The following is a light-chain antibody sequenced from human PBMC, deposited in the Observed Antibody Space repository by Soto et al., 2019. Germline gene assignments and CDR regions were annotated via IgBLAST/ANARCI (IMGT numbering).Light chain of an antibody. CDR2: DVN. V-gene: IGLV2-11*01. CDR1: SSDVDNYNN. Sequence: QSALTQPRSVSGSPGQSVTISCTSTSSDVDNYNNVSWYQQHPGKAPKLLIYDVNKRPSGVPYRFSGSKSGNTASLTISGLQAGDEADYFCCSYAGTYTRVFGTGTKLTVL. J-gene: IGLJ1*01. CDR3: CSYAGTYTRV.